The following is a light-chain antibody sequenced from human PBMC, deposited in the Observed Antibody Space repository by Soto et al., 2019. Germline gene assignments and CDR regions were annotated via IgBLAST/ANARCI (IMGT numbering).Light chain of an antibody. CDR3: LHYSTYPLT. V-gene: IGKV1-5*03. CDR2: KAS. Sequence: DIPMTQSPSSLSASVGDRVTITCRASYKIDNWLARFQQKPGKAPKLLIYKASTVESGVTSRFSGSGSGTEFTLTISSLQTDDFASYYWLHYSTYPLTVGGGTRVDI. CDR1: YKIDNW. J-gene: IGKJ4*02.